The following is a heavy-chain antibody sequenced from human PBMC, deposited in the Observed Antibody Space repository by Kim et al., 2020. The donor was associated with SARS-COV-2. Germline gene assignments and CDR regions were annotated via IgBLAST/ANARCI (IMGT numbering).Heavy chain of an antibody. V-gene: IGHV3-30*18. J-gene: IGHJ4*02. CDR1: GFPFNIYG. CDR3: ANLEMVKMGWDY. D-gene: IGHD5-18*01. Sequence: GGSLRLSCVVSGFPFNIYGMHWVRRAPDKGLEWVAGILNDGSNKYYADSVKGRFTISRDNSKNTLYLQMNSLTTEDTAIYHCANLEMVKMGWDYWGQGTLVTVSS. CDR2: ILNDGSNK.